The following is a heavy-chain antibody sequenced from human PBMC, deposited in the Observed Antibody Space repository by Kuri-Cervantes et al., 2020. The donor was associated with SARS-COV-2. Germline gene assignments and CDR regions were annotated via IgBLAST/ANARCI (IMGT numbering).Heavy chain of an antibody. CDR3: SRHSGSGWTGNWFDP. J-gene: IGHJ5*02. CDR2: TIPIFGTA. D-gene: IGHD6-19*01. V-gene: IGHV1-69*06. CDR1: GFTVSSNY. Sequence: KISCAASGFTVSSNYMSWVRQAPGQGLEWMGGTIPIFGTANYAQKFQGRVTITADKSTSTAYMELSSLRSEDTAVYYCSRHSGSGWTGNWFDPWGQGTLVTVSS.